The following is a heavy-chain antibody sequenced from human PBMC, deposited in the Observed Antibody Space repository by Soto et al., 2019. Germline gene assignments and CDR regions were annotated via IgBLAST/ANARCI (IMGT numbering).Heavy chain of an antibody. Sequence: EVQLVESGGGLVKPGGSLRLSCVVSGFTFSNYSMNWVRQAPGKGLEWVASISNTGDYKYYGDSVKGRFTVSRDSAKKSLYLQMNSLRAEDSAVYFCARYPGTIMAMIVGSYYFDNWGLGTLVTVSS. CDR1: GFTFSNYS. V-gene: IGHV3-21*01. J-gene: IGHJ4*02. D-gene: IGHD5-12*01. CDR2: ISNTGDYK. CDR3: ARYPGTIMAMIVGSYYFDN.